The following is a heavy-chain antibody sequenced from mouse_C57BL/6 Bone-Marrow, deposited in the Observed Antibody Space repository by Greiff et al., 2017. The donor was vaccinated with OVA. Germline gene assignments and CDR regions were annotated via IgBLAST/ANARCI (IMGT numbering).Heavy chain of an antibody. CDR3: ARLTNGGYWDY. J-gene: IGHJ3*01. D-gene: IGHD2-3*01. CDR1: GYTFTSYW. V-gene: IGHV1-69*01. Sequence: QVQLQQPGAELVMPGASVKLSCKASGYTFTSYWMHWVKQRPGQGLEWIGEIDPSDSYTNYNQTFKGKSTLTVDKSSSTAYMQLSSLTSEDSAVDYCARLTNGGYWDYWGQGTLVTVSA. CDR2: IDPSDSYT.